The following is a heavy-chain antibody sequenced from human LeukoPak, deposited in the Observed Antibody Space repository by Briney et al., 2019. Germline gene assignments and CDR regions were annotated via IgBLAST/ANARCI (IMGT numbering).Heavy chain of an antibody. V-gene: IGHV3-23*01. CDR2: ISGSGGST. CDR3: AKDDYGDYDY. CDR1: GFAFSRYY. Sequence: PGGSLRLSCAATGFAFSRYYMSWIRQAPGKGLEWVSAISGSGGSTYYADSVKGRFTISRDNSKNTLYLQMNSLRAEDTAVYYCAKDDYGDYDYWGQGTLVTVSS. J-gene: IGHJ4*02. D-gene: IGHD4-17*01.